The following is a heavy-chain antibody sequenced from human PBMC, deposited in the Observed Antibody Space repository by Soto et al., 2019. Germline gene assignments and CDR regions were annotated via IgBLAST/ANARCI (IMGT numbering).Heavy chain of an antibody. V-gene: IGHV3-15*07. CDR2: IKSIRDGGTT. D-gene: IGHD3-10*01. J-gene: IGHJ4*01. Sequence: EVQLVESGGGLVKPGGSLRLSCAASGFTISDAWINWVRQAPGMGLEWVGRIKSIRDGGTTDFAAPVKARFAISRVDSKNMVYLQINSLNTEDTAVYYCSSGSHFSSVFVRHDYWGDGTLVNVAS. CDR1: GFTISDAW. CDR3: SSGSHFSSVFVRHDY.